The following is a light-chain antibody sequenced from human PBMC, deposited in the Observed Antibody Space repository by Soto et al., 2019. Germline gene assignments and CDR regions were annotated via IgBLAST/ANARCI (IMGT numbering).Light chain of an antibody. CDR3: QRYDISPFP. J-gene: IGKJ2*01. CDR2: GAS. V-gene: IGKV3-20*01. CDR1: QSVSSPY. Sequence: EIVLTQSPGTLSLSPGERATLSCRASQSVSSPYLAWYQQKPGQAPRLLIYGASSRATGIPDRFSGSGSGTDFTLTISRLEPEEFAVYYCQRYDISPFPFGQGTKLEIK.